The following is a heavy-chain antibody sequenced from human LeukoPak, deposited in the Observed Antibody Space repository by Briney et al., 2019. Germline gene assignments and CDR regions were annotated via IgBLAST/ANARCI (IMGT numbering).Heavy chain of an antibody. CDR1: GFTFSSYG. D-gene: IGHD2-8*01. V-gene: IGHV3-30*02. CDR3: AKDRDCTNGVCYTFDY. Sequence: PGGSLRLSWAASGFTFSSYGMHWVRQAPGKGLGWVAFIRYDGSNKYYADSGKGRFTISRNNSKNTLYLQMNSMRAEDTAVYYCAKDRDCTNGVCYTFDYWGQGTLVTVSS. J-gene: IGHJ4*02. CDR2: IRYDGSNK.